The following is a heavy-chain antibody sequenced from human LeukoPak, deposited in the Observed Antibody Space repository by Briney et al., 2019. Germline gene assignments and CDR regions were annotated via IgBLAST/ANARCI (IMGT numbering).Heavy chain of an antibody. V-gene: IGHV3-7*01. CDR3: ARVQYYYDSSGYYSLRAFDI. Sequence: GGSLRLSCAASGSTFSSYWMSWVRQAPGKGLEWVANIKQDGSEKYYVDSVKGRFTISRDNAKNSLYLQMDSLRAEDTAVYYCARVQYYYDSSGYYSLRAFDIWGQGTMVTVSS. CDR1: GSTFSSYW. D-gene: IGHD3-22*01. J-gene: IGHJ3*02. CDR2: IKQDGSEK.